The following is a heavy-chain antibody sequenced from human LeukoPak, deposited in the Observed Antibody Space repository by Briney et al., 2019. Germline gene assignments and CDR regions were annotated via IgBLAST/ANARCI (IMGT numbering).Heavy chain of an antibody. D-gene: IGHD3-22*01. Sequence: GGSLRLSCAASGFTFNNYAMSWVRQAPGKGLVWVSRINSDGSSTNYADSVKGRFTISRDNAKNTLYLQMNSLRAEDTAVYYCARAGYDSSGYWAFDIWGQGTMVTVSS. J-gene: IGHJ3*02. CDR1: GFTFNNYA. CDR2: INSDGSST. V-gene: IGHV3-74*01. CDR3: ARAGYDSSGYWAFDI.